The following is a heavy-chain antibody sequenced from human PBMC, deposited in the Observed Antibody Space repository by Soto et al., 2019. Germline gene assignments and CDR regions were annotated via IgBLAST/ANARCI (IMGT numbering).Heavy chain of an antibody. CDR2: IYHSGST. Sequence: SETLSLTCAVYGGSFSGYYWSWIRQPPGKGLEWIGYIYHSGSTYYNPSLKSRVTISVDRSKNQFSLKLSSVTAADTAVYYCARGPPFHWGQGNLVTVSS. V-gene: IGHV4-34*01. D-gene: IGHD3-16*01. J-gene: IGHJ4*02. CDR3: ARGPPFH. CDR1: GGSFSGYY.